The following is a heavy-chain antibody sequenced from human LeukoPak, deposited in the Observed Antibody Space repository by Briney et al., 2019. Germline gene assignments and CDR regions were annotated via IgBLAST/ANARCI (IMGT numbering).Heavy chain of an antibody. CDR3: SRVPRYYYYMDV. CDR2: SDWSGGTT. J-gene: IGHJ6*03. CDR1: GLTFTNYE. Sequence: PGGSLRLSCAASGLTFTNYEMNWVRQAPGKGLEWVSYSDWSGGTTYYADSVKGRFTISRDNAKNSLYLQMNSLRAEDTAVYYCSRVPRYYYYMDVWGKGTTVTVSS. V-gene: IGHV3-48*03.